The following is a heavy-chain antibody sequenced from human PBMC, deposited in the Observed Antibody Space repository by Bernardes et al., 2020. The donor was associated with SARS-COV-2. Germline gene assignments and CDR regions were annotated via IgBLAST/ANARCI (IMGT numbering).Heavy chain of an antibody. Sequence: ASVKVSCKVSGSTLSFFSIHWVRQTPGKGLEWIGGYNPADGETMFAQNLQGRATMSEVTSTDTAYMELTSLKSEDTATYYCAILVRGGAFDAWGQGTKVTVSS. CDR1: GSTLSFFS. CDR3: AILVRGGAFDA. V-gene: IGHV1-24*01. CDR2: YNPADGET. J-gene: IGHJ3*01. D-gene: IGHD3-3*01.